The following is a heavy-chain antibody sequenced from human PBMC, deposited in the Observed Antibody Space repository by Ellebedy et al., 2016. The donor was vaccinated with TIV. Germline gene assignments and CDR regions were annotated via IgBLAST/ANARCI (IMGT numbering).Heavy chain of an antibody. D-gene: IGHD3-22*01. J-gene: IGHJ4*02. CDR1: GFTFSSYA. Sequence: PGGSLRLSCAASGFTFSSYAMSWVRHAPGKGLERVSTISNTCSRTYYAVSVEGRFIISRENSKKTLDLQMNSLRAEDTAVYYCAKGRGGGSDSSAPRYYFDYWGLGTLVTVSS. CDR2: ISNTCSRT. V-gene: IGHV3-23*01. CDR3: AKGRGGGSDSSAPRYYFDY.